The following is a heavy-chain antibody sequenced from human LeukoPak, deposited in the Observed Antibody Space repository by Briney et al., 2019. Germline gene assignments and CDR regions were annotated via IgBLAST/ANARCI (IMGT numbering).Heavy chain of an antibody. CDR3: ARSRWLDAFDY. CDR1: GFTFSSYA. D-gene: IGHD6-19*01. Sequence: EGSLRLSCAASGFTFSSYAMSWVRQAPGKGLVWVSRINSDGSTTNYADSVKGRFTISRDNAKNTLYLQMNSLRADDTAVYYCARSRWLDAFDYWGQGTLVTVSS. J-gene: IGHJ4*02. V-gene: IGHV3-74*01. CDR2: INSDGSTT.